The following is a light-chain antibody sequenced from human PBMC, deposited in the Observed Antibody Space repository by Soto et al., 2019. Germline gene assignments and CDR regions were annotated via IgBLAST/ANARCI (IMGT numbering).Light chain of an antibody. CDR2: GVS. CDR3: QQYVTSPLT. J-gene: IGKJ4*01. CDR1: QSVSSY. V-gene: IGKV3-20*01. Sequence: EIVLTQSPGTLSLSPGERATLSCRASQSVSSYLAWYQQKPGQAPRLLIYGVSSRATGIPDRVSGSGSGTDFTLTISRLEPEYFAVYYCQQYVTSPLTFGGGTKV.